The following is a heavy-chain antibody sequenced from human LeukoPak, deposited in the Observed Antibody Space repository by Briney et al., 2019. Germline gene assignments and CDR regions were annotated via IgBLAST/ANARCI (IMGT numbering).Heavy chain of an antibody. CDR2: IYYSGST. D-gene: IGHD4-23*01. V-gene: IGHV4-59*01. Sequence: SETLSLTCTVSGGSISSYYWSWIRQPPGRGLEWIGYIYYSGSTNYNPSLKSRVTISVDTSKNQFSLKLSSVTAADTAVYYCARIEDYGGNSVNYWGQGTLVTVSS. CDR3: ARIEDYGGNSVNY. CDR1: GGSISSYY. J-gene: IGHJ4*02.